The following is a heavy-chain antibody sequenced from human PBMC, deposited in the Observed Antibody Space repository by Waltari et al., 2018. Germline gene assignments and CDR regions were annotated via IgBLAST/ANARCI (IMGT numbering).Heavy chain of an antibody. CDR1: GYTFTSHA. CDR2: INAGNGNT. D-gene: IGHD5-12*01. CDR3: ARARGYSGYDWSY. J-gene: IGHJ4*02. Sequence: QVQLVQSGAEVKKPGASVKVSCKASGYTFTSHAMHWVRQAPGQRLEWMGWINAGNGNTKYSQKFQGRVTITRDTSASTAYMELSSLRSEDTAVYYCARARGYSGYDWSYWGQGTLVTVSS. V-gene: IGHV1-3*01.